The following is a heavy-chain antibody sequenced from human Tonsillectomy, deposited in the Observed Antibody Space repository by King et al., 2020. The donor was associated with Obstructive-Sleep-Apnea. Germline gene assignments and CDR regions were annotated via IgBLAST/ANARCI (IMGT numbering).Heavy chain of an antibody. CDR1: GFTFSSYW. V-gene: IGHV3-7*03. CDR2: IKQDGSEK. D-gene: IGHD3-22*01. J-gene: IGHJ4*02. Sequence: VQLVESGGGLVQPGGSLRLSCEASGFTFSSYWMSWVRQAPGKGLEWVADIKQDGSEKYHVDSVKDRFTISRDNAKNSLFLQMNSLRAEDTAVYYCARVRYYDSGGDSLARLDNWGQGTLVTVSS. CDR3: ARVRYYDSGGDSLARLDN.